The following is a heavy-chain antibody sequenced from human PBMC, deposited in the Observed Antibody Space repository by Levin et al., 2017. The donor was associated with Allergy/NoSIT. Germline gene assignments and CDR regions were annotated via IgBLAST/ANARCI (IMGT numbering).Heavy chain of an antibody. D-gene: IGHD3-10*01. CDR1: GFTFSRYT. J-gene: IGHJ4*02. CDR2: ISSSGSYI. CDR3: AREPDLFASGSSWYYFDY. V-gene: IGHV3-21*01. Sequence: PGGSLRLSCAASGFTFSRYTMNWVRQAPGKGLEWVSSISSSGSYIYYADSVKGRFTISRDNAKNSLYLQMNNLRVEDTAVYYCAREPDLFASGSSWYYFDYWGQGTLVTVSS.